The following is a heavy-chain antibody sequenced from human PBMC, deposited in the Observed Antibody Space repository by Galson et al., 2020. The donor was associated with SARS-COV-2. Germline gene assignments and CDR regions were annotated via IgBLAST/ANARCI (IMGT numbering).Heavy chain of an antibody. CDR2: ITSDGSST. Sequence: GGSLRLSCAASGFTLSSYWMHWVRQAPGKGLVWVSRITSDGSSTKYADSVKGRFTISRDNAKNTVDLQMNGLRAEDTAVYYCARGGNYYDTSGFQYGFDYWGQGTLVTVSS. CDR1: GFTLSSYW. V-gene: IGHV3-74*03. CDR3: ARGGNYYDTSGFQYGFDY. J-gene: IGHJ4*02. D-gene: IGHD3-22*01.